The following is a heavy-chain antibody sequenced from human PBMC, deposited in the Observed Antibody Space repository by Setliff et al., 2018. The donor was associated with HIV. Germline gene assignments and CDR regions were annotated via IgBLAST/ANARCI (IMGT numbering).Heavy chain of an antibody. CDR3: ARETLVPAAFDY. J-gene: IGHJ4*02. Sequence: PSETLSLTCTVSGGSISSSVYYWSWIRQHPGKGLEWIGEINHSGNTEYNSSLKSRVSISVDTSKNHLSLKLTSLTAADTAVYYCARETLVPAAFDYWGQGTLVTVSS. D-gene: IGHD2-2*01. CDR2: INHSGNT. V-gene: IGHV4-31*03. CDR1: GGSISSSVYY.